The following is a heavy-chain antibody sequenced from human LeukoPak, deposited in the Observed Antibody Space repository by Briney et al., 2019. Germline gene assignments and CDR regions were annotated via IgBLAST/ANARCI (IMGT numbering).Heavy chain of an antibody. D-gene: IGHD1-26*01. CDR1: GGSISSSNW. V-gene: IGHV4-4*02. Sequence: PSGTLSLTCAVSGGSISSSNWWSWVRQPPRKGLEWIGTIYYSGNTYYNPSLKSRVTISVDTSKNQFSLKLGSVIAADTAVYYCARGLLYSGSFSRNWFDPWGQGTLVTVSS. CDR2: IYYSGNT. CDR3: ARGLLYSGSFSRNWFDP. J-gene: IGHJ5*02.